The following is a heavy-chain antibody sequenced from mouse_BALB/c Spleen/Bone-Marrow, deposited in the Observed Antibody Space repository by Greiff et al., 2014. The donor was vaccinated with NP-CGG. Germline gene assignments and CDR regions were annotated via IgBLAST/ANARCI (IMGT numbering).Heavy chain of an antibody. D-gene: IGHD2-4*01. CDR3: ARNYDYDGGYYAMDY. CDR2: INPSTGYT. Sequence: QVQLQQSGAELAKPGASVKMSCKASGYNFISYWMHWVKQRPGLGLEWIGYINPSTGYTEYNQKFKDKATLTADKSSSKAYMQLSSLTSEDSAVYYCARNYDYDGGYYAMDYWGQGTSVTVSS. J-gene: IGHJ4*01. CDR1: GYNFISYW. V-gene: IGHV1-7*01.